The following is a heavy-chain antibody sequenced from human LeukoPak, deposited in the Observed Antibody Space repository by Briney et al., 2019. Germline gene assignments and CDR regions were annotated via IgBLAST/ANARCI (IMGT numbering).Heavy chain of an antibody. D-gene: IGHD6-13*01. CDR3: AITRIPAGT. CDR2: ISSSGGST. V-gene: IGHV3-23*01. CDR1: RFTFSSYT. Sequence: QPGASLRLSCAASRFTFSSYTMNWVRQAPGKGLEWVSGISSSGGSTYYADSVKGRFTISRDNSKNTLFLQMNSLRTEDTAVYFCAITRIPAGTWGQGTLVTVSP. J-gene: IGHJ4*02.